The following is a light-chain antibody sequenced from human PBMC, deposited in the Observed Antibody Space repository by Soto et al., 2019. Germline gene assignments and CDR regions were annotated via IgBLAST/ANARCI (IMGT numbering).Light chain of an antibody. Sequence: DIQMTQSPCALSASVGDRVTITCRASQSISSWLAWYQQKPGKAPKLLIYRASTLESGVPSRFGGAESGTEFTLTISSLQPDDFATYYCQQYSGIWTFGQGTKVDIK. CDR1: QSISSW. V-gene: IGKV1-5*03. J-gene: IGKJ1*01. CDR2: RAS. CDR3: QQYSGIWT.